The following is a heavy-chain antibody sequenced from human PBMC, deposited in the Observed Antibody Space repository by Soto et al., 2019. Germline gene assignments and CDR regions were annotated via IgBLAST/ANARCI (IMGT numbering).Heavy chain of an antibody. J-gene: IGHJ4*02. CDR1: GFTFSSYG. V-gene: IGHV3-30*18. D-gene: IGHD6-13*01. Sequence: PGGSLRLSCAASGFTFSSYGMHWVRQAPGKGLEWVAVISYDGSNKYYADSVKGRFTISRDNSKNTLYLQMNSLRAEDTAVYYCAKEERYSSSWYFNYWGQGTLVTVSS. CDR2: ISYDGSNK. CDR3: AKEERYSSSWYFNY.